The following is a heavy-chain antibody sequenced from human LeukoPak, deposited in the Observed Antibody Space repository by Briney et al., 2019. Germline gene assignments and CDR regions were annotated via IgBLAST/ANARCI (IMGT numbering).Heavy chain of an antibody. D-gene: IGHD1-7*01. J-gene: IGHJ4*02. CDR3: ARDGELSVY. V-gene: IGHV1-69*04. CDR2: IIPILGIA. CDR1: GGTFSSYA. Sequence: SVKVSCKASGGTFSSYAISWVRQAPGQGLEWMGRIIPILGIANYAQKFQCRVTITADKSTSTAYMELSSLRSEDTAVYYCARDGELSVYWGQGTLVTVSS.